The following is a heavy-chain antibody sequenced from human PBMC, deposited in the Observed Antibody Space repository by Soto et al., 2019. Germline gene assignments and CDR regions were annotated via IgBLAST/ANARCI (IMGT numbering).Heavy chain of an antibody. CDR2: IYYSGST. Sequence: SETLSLTCTVSGGSVSSGSFYWSWIRQPPGKGLEWIGYIYYSGSTNYNPSLKSRVTISVDTSKNQFSLKLSSVTAADTAVYYCARDDFWSGSHFDYWGQGTLVTVPS. V-gene: IGHV4-61*01. J-gene: IGHJ4*02. D-gene: IGHD3-3*01. CDR3: ARDDFWSGSHFDY. CDR1: GGSVSSGSFY.